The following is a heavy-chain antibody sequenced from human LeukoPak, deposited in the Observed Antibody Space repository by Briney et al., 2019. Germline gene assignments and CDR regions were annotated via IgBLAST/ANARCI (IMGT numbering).Heavy chain of an antibody. V-gene: IGHV3-33*01. CDR1: GFTFTNYG. D-gene: IGHD3-10*01. J-gene: IGHJ4*02. CDR3: ARDHVINQAPPGF. Sequence: TGGSLRLSCAASGFTFTNYGIHWVRQAPGKGLEWVAVVWSDGTNKYYADSVKGRFTISRDNSKNTVYLQMNSLRAEDTAVYYCARDHVINQAPPGFWGQGTLVTVSS. CDR2: VWSDGTNK.